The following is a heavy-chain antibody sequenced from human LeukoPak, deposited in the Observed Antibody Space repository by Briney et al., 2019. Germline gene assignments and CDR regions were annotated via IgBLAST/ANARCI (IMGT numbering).Heavy chain of an antibody. V-gene: IGHV3-48*04. CDR1: EFTFSSYS. Sequence: GGSLRLSCAASEFTFSSYSMNWVRQAPGKGLEWVSYITDSGRTIYYADSVKGRFTISRDDAKNSLFLQMNSLRAEDTAVYYCARGEVVTASLPDYFYYYMDVWGKGTTVTISS. CDR2: ITDSGRTI. CDR3: ARGEVVTASLPDYFYYYMDV. J-gene: IGHJ6*03. D-gene: IGHD2-21*02.